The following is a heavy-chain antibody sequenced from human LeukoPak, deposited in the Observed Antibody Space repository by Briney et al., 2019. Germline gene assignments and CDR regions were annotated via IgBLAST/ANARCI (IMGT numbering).Heavy chain of an antibody. CDR2: IYTSGST. V-gene: IGHV4-4*07. CDR3: ARGSRITMVRGVILRAFDI. Sequence: SETLSLTXTVSGGSISSYYWSWIRPPAGKGLEWIGRIYTSGSTNYNPSLKRRVTMSVDTSKNQFSLKLSSVTAADTAVYYCARGSRITMVRGVILRAFDIWGQGTMVTVSS. J-gene: IGHJ3*02. D-gene: IGHD3-10*01. CDR1: GGSISSYY.